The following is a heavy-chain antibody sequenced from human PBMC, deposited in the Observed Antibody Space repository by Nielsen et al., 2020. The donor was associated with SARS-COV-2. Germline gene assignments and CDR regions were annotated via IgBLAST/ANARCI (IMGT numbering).Heavy chain of an antibody. D-gene: IGHD3-16*01. CDR2: IYYSGST. Sequence: GSLRLSCTVSGGSISSSSYYWGWIRQPPGKGLEWIGSIYYSGSTYYNPSLKSRVTISVDTSKNQFSLKLSSVTAADTAVYYCARVGGVEFDYWGQGTLVTVSS. J-gene: IGHJ4*02. V-gene: IGHV4-39*07. CDR3: ARVGGVEFDY. CDR1: GGSISSSSYY.